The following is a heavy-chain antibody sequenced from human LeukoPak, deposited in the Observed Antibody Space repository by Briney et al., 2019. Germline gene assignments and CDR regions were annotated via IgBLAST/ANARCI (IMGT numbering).Heavy chain of an antibody. CDR2: INPNSGGT. Sequence: ASVKVSCKASGYTFTGYYMHWVRQAPGQGLEWMGWINPNSGGTNYAQKFQGRVTMTEDTSTDTAYMELSSLRSEDTAVYYCATESPYCSSTSCPPSTSYYYYMDVWGKGTTVTVSS. CDR1: GYTFTGYY. CDR3: ATESPYCSSTSCPPSTSYYYYMDV. V-gene: IGHV1-2*02. D-gene: IGHD2-2*01. J-gene: IGHJ6*03.